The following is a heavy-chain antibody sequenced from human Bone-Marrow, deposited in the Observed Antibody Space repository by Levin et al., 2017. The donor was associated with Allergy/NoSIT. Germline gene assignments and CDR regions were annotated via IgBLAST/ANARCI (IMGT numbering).Heavy chain of an antibody. J-gene: IGHJ4*02. V-gene: IGHV4-31*03. CDR3: AREDGYVFDY. D-gene: IGHD5-24*01. Sequence: SETLSLTCSLSGGSISTGGFHWSWVRQRPGKGLEWIGYIYYSVNTYYNPSLQSRLSISIDTSKNQFSLRLTSVTAADTAVYYCAREDGYVFDYWGQGTLVTVSS. CDR1: GGSISTGGFH. CDR2: IYYSVNT.